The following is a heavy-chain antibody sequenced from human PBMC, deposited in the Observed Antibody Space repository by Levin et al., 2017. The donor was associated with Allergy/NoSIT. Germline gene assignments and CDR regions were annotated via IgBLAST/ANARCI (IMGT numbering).Heavy chain of an antibody. V-gene: IGHV1-18*01. CDR2: ISGYNGNT. D-gene: IGHD6-6*01. CDR3: SRDYKYSSQAGLGY. CDR1: GYTFSSYG. Sequence: GASVKVSCKASGYTFSSYGINWVRQAPGQGLEWMGCISGYNGNTNYEQKFQGRVTMITDTSTSTVYMELRSLRSDDTALYYFSRDYKYSSQAGLGYWGQGALVTVSS. J-gene: IGHJ4*02.